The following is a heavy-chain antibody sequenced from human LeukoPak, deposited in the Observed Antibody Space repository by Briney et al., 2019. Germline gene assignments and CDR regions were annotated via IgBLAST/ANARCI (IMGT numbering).Heavy chain of an antibody. Sequence: AGGSLRLSCAASGFTFSNFGMHWVRQAPGKGLEWVAFIRYDGSNKYYADSVKGRFTISRDNSKNTLYLQMNSLRGEDTAVYYCAKDGDTMSGTYYYDMDVWAKGPRSPSP. V-gene: IGHV3-30*02. CDR1: GFTFSNFG. CDR2: IRYDGSNK. CDR3: AKDGDTMSGTYYYDMDV. D-gene: IGHD1-26*01. J-gene: IGHJ6*03.